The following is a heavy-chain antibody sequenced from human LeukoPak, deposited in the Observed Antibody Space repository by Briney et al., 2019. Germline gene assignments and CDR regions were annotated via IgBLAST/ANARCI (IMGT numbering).Heavy chain of an antibody. CDR3: ARDYGSGSYYYDY. D-gene: IGHD3-10*01. V-gene: IGHV5-51*01. CDR1: GYTFTSYW. Sequence: GESLKISCKGSGYTFTSYWIGWVRHMPGKGLEWMGITYPDDSDTRYSPSFQGQVTISADKSISTAYLQWSGLQASDTAMYYCARDYGSGSYYYDYWGQGTLVTVSS. J-gene: IGHJ4*02. CDR2: TYPDDSDT.